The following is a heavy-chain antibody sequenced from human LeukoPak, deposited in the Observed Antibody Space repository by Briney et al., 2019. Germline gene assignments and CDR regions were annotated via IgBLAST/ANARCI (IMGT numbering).Heavy chain of an antibody. CDR3: ARWDGYSSSPDY. Sequence: ASVKVSCKASGYSFTGYYMHWVRLAPGQGLEWMGWINPNSADTGYAQKFQGRVTMTRDMSISTIYMELTRLRSDDTALYYCARWDGYSSSPDYWGQGTLVTVSS. V-gene: IGHV1-2*02. CDR2: INPNSADT. CDR1: GYSFTGYY. J-gene: IGHJ4*02. D-gene: IGHD6-13*01.